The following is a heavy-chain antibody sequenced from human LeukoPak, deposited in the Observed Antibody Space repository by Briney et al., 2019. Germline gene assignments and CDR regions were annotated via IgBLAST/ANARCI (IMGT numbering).Heavy chain of an antibody. CDR2: IRYDGSDK. J-gene: IGHJ4*02. D-gene: IGHD2-2*01. CDR3: ARDSDCSSTSCYGGYYFDY. CDR1: GFTLSTYG. Sequence: PGGSLRLSCVASGFTLSTYGMHWVRQAPGKGLEWVAFIRYDGSDKFYGDSVKGRFTISRDNAKNSLYLQMNSLRAEDTAVYYCARDSDCSSTSCYGGYYFDYWGQGTLVTVSS. V-gene: IGHV3-30*02.